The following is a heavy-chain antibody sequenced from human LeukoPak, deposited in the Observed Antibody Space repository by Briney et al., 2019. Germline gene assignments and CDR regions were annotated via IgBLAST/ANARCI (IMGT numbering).Heavy chain of an antibody. CDR3: ARPLNCSSTSCYAFDI. V-gene: IGHV3-23*01. CDR1: GFTFSSYA. CDR2: ISGSGGST. D-gene: IGHD2-2*01. Sequence: PGGSLRLSCAASGFTFSSYAVSWVRQAPGKGLEWVSAISGSGGSTYYADSVKGRFTISRDNSKNTLYLQMNSLRAEDTAVYYCARPLNCSSTSCYAFDIWGQGTMVTVSS. J-gene: IGHJ3*02.